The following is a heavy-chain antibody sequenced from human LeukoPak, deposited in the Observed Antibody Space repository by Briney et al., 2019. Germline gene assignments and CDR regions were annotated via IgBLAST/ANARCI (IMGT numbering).Heavy chain of an antibody. J-gene: IGHJ5*02. CDR2: ISYDGTDK. Sequence: PGGSLRLSCAASGFTFTTFPMHWVRQPPGKGLEWVAVISYDGTDKYYADSVKGRFTISRDNAKNSLYLQMNSLRDEDTAVYYCASGSSGYSDWFDPWGQGTLVTVSS. CDR1: GFTFTTFP. D-gene: IGHD3-10*01. CDR3: ASGSSGYSDWFDP. V-gene: IGHV3-30*04.